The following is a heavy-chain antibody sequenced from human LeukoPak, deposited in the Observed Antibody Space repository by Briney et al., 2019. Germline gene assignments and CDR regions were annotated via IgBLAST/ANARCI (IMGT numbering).Heavy chain of an antibody. V-gene: IGHV4-4*07. Sequence: PSETLSLTCTVSGAFISSSYCTWIRQPAGEGLEWIGRISTGGSTTYNPSFKSRVTMSVDTSKNQFSLTLTSVTAADTAVYYCATLGFYYVFTFDCWGQGTLVTVSS. CDR2: ISTGGST. J-gene: IGHJ4*02. CDR1: GAFISSSY. D-gene: IGHD3-22*01. CDR3: ATLGFYYVFTFDC.